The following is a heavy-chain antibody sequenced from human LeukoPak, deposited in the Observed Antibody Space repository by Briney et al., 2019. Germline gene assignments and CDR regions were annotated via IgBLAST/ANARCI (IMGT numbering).Heavy chain of an antibody. CDR3: ARSLSSCWTSTLYSGYCGMYV. CDR1: GFTFSGYY. V-gene: IGHV3-11*01. CDR2: ISSSGSTI. Sequence: GGTLRLSCAASGFTFSGYYMSWIRQAPGEGLEWVSYISSSGSTIYYAASVKSRFTISRDNAKNSLSLQMNSLTAEDTAVYYCARSLSSCWTSTLYSGYCGMYVSGHGTTVTASS. D-gene: IGHD6-13*01. J-gene: IGHJ6*02.